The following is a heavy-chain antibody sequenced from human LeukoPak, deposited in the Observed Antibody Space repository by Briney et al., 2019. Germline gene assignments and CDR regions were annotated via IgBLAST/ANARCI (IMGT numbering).Heavy chain of an antibody. CDR2: IKQDGSEK. D-gene: IGHD1-26*01. CDR3: ARDRGSGSYYRALD. CDR1: GFTFSSYW. J-gene: IGHJ4*02. Sequence: GGSLRLSCAASGFTFSSYWMSWVRQAPGKGLEWVANIKQDGSEKYYVDSVKGRFTISRDNAKNSLYLQMNSLRAEDTAVYYCARDRGSGSYYRALDWGQGTLVTVSS. V-gene: IGHV3-7*01.